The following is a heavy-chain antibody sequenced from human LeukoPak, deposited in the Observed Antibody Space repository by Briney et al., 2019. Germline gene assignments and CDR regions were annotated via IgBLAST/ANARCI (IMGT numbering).Heavy chain of an antibody. V-gene: IGHV3-11*04. D-gene: IGHD5-24*01. CDR1: GFTFSDYY. CDR2: ISSSGSTI. J-gene: IGHJ4*02. CDR3: ARDRRDGYNRSDY. Sequence: PGGSLRLSCAASGFTFSDYYMSWIRQAPGKGLEWVSYISSSGSTIYYADSVKGRFTISRDNAKNSLYLQMNNLRAEDTAVYYCARDRRDGYNRSDYWGQGTLVTVSS.